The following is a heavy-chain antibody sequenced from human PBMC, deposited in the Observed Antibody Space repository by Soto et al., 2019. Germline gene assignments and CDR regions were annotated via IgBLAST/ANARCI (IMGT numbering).Heavy chain of an antibody. J-gene: IGHJ4*02. D-gene: IGHD3-22*01. CDR1: GGSISSGGYY. CDR3: ARTSIDYYDSSAYPDY. CDR2: ITYSGST. Sequence: QVQLQESGPGLVKVSQTLSLTCSVSGGSISSGGYYWNWIRQLPGKGLEWIGYITYSGSTSYNPPPQSRVTISVDPSKNQFSVELSSVTAADTAVYYCARTSIDYYDSSAYPDYWGQGTLVTVSS. V-gene: IGHV4-31*03.